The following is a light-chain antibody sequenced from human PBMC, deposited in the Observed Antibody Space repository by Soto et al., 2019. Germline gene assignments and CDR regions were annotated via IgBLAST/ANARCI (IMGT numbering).Light chain of an antibody. V-gene: IGKV3-20*01. J-gene: IGKJ1*01. CDR2: GTY. CDR3: HHYGTSLRT. Sequence: EIVLTQSPGTLSLSPGERATLSCRASQGVSDNFLAWYHQKAGQPPKLLIYGTYNSATGIPDRFSGSGSWTEFTLTIRRLEPEDFSVYSCHHYGTSLRTFGQGTKVEV. CDR1: QGVSDNF.